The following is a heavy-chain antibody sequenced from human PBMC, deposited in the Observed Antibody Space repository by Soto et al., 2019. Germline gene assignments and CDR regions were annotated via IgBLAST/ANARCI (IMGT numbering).Heavy chain of an antibody. V-gene: IGHV3-15*07. Sequence: GGSLRLSCAASGLTFSNAWMNWVRQAPGKGPEWVGRIKSKTDGGTTDYAAPVKGRFTISRDDSKNTLYPQMTSLKIEDKTVYDCTTVPLTTKYYGMDVWGQGTTVTISS. CDR2: IKSKTDGGTT. D-gene: IGHD1-1*01. CDR1: GLTFSNAW. CDR3: TTVPLTTKYYGMDV. J-gene: IGHJ6*02.